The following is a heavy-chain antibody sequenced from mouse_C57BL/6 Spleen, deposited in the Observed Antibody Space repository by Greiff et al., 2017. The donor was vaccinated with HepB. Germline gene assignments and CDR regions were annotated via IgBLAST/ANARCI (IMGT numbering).Heavy chain of an antibody. D-gene: IGHD2-4*01. CDR3: ARHHYYDYDEYAMDY. CDR2: ISSGGSYT. J-gene: IGHJ4*01. V-gene: IGHV5-6*01. CDR1: GFTFSSYG. Sequence: EVQRVESGGDLVKPGGSLKLSCAASGFTFSSYGMSWVRQTPDKRLEWVATISSGGSYTYYPDSVKGRFTISRDNAKNTQYLQMSSLKSEDTAMYYCARHHYYDYDEYAMDYWGQGTSVTISS.